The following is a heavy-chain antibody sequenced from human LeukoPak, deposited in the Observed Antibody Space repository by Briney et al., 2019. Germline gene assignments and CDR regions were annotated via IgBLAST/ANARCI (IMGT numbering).Heavy chain of an antibody. V-gene: IGHV4-39*07. D-gene: IGHD2-2*01. CDR3: ARAAEEAYCSSTSCYSFDY. CDR2: INHSGST. CDR1: GGSISSSSYY. J-gene: IGHJ4*02. Sequence: SETLSLTCTVSGGSISSSSYYWSWIRQPPGKGLEWIGEINHSGSTNYNPSLKSRVTISVDTSKNQFSLKLSSVTAADTAVYYCARAAEEAYCSSTSCYSFDYWGQGTLVTISS.